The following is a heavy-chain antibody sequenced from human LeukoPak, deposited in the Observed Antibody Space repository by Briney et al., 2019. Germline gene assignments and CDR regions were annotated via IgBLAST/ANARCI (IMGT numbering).Heavy chain of an antibody. J-gene: IGHJ4*02. CDR1: GFTFSSYS. CDR3: ARDGGQVQLQH. Sequence: GGSQRLSCAASGFTFSSYSMNWVRQAPGKGLEWVSSISSSSSYIYYADSVKGRFTISRDNAKNSLYLQMNSLRAEDTAVYYCARDGGQVQLQHWGQGTLVTVSS. CDR2: ISSSSSYI. V-gene: IGHV3-21*01. D-gene: IGHD5-18*01.